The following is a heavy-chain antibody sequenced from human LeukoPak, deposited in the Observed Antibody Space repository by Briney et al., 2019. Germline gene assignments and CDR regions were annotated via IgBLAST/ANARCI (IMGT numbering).Heavy chain of an antibody. J-gene: IGHJ4*02. D-gene: IGHD1-26*01. V-gene: IGHV3-21*01. Sequence: CLSPSCAASGFSFTNYNMNWVRQAPGRGLEWGSSISSRITYIYDADSVKGRFSISRDNAKDSLFLQMNSLRAEDTAVYYCARVTTYSGSYPIDYWGQGTLVTVSS. CDR1: GFSFTNYN. CDR3: ARVTTYSGSYPIDY. CDR2: ISSRITYI.